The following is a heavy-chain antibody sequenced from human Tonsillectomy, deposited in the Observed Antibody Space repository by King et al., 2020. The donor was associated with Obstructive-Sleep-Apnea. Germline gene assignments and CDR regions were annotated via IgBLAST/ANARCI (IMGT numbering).Heavy chain of an antibody. CDR1: GGSISSGAYS. Sequence: QLQESGPGLVKPSQTLSLTCAVSGGSISSGAYSWSWIRQPPGKGLEGIGYIYYSGSTYYNPSLKSRVTISVDTSKNQFSLKLSSVTAADTAVYYCARGGDYGDYRTAVGADYWGQGTLVTVSS. CDR2: IYYSGST. CDR3: ARGGDYGDYRTAVGADY. D-gene: IGHD4-17*01. J-gene: IGHJ4*02. V-gene: IGHV4-30-4*07.